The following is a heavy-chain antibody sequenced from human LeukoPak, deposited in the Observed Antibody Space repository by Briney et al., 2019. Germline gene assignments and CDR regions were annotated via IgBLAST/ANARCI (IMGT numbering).Heavy chain of an antibody. Sequence: GGSLRLSCAASGFTFSSYWMSWVRQAPGKGLEWVANIKQDGSEKYYVDSVKGRFTISRGNAKNSLYLQMNSLRAEDTAVYYCARDLNPTYYDFWSGYPSMIDYWGQGTLVTVSS. V-gene: IGHV3-7*01. CDR3: ARDLNPTYYDFWSGYPSMIDY. J-gene: IGHJ4*02. D-gene: IGHD3-3*01. CDR2: IKQDGSEK. CDR1: GFTFSSYW.